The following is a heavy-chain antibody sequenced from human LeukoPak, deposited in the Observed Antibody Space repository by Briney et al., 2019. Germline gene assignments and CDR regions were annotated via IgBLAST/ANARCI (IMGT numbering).Heavy chain of an antibody. CDR3: ARDGGSMATIEYYFDY. Sequence: GGSLRLSCAASGFTFGSYAMHWVRQAPGKGLEWVAVISYDGSNKYYADSVKGRFTISRDNSKNTPYLQMNSLRAEDTAVYYCARDGGSMATIEYYFDYWGQGTLVTVSS. J-gene: IGHJ4*02. D-gene: IGHD5-24*01. CDR2: ISYDGSNK. CDR1: GFTFGSYA. V-gene: IGHV3-30-3*01.